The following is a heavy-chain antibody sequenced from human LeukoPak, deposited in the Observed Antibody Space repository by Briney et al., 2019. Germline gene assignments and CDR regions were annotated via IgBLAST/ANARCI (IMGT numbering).Heavy chain of an antibody. CDR2: IIPIFGTA. D-gene: IGHD3-22*01. CDR3: ARAVLYYYDSSGYFDY. CDR1: GGTFSSYA. Sequence: SVKVSCKASGGTFSSYAISWVRQAPGQGLEWMGGIIPIFGTANYAQKFQGRVTITADESTSTAYMELSSLRSEDPAVYYCARAVLYYYDSSGYFDYWGQGTLVTVSS. V-gene: IGHV1-69*01. J-gene: IGHJ4*02.